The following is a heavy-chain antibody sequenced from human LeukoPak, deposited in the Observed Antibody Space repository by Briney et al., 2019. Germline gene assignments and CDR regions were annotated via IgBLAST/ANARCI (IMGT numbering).Heavy chain of an antibody. Sequence: GASVKVSCRASGYTFTSYYMHWVRQAPGQGLEWMGIINPSSGSTAYAQKFQGRVTMTRDTSTSTAYMELRSLRSDDTAVYYCAADSAAPRVGRAFDIWGQGTMVTVSS. J-gene: IGHJ3*02. CDR1: GYTFTSYY. V-gene: IGHV1-46*01. CDR3: AADSAAPRVGRAFDI. D-gene: IGHD6-6*01. CDR2: INPSSGST.